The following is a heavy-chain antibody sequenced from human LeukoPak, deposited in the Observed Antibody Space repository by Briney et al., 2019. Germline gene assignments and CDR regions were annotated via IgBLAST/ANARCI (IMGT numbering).Heavy chain of an antibody. CDR1: GGSFSDYY. D-gene: IGHD3-22*01. Sequence: SQTLSLTCAVYGGSFSDYYWNWIRQPPGKGLEWIGAINHSGSTNYNPSLKSRVTVSVDTSKNQFSLKLSSVTAADTAVYYCAREHRSGYYYGVVDYWGQGTLVTVSS. CDR2: INHSGST. V-gene: IGHV4-34*01. J-gene: IGHJ4*02. CDR3: AREHRSGYYYGVVDY.